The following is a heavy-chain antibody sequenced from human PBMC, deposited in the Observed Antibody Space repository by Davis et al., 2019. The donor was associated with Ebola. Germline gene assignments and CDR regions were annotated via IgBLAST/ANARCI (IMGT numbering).Heavy chain of an antibody. CDR2: ISAYSGGT. J-gene: IGHJ4*02. CDR3: ARVGTTVTTYDY. D-gene: IGHD4-17*01. V-gene: IGHV1-2*04. CDR1: GGTFSSYA. Sequence: ASVKVSCKASGGTFSSYAISWVRQAPGQGLEWMGWISAYSGGTNYAQKFQGWVTMTRDTSISTAYMELSRLRSDDTAVYYCARVGTTVTTYDYWGQGTLVTVSS.